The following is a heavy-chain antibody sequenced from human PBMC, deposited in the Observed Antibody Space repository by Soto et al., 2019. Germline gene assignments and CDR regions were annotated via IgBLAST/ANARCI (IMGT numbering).Heavy chain of an antibody. CDR1: GFTFSSYA. J-gene: IGHJ6*02. CDR3: AKNIGGLLYFGMDV. V-gene: IGHV3-23*01. D-gene: IGHD5-12*01. Sequence: PGGSLRLSCAASGFTFSSYAMSWVRQAPGKGLEWVSAISGSGGSTYYADSVKGRFTISRDNSKNTLYLQMNSLRAEDTAVYYCAKNIGGLLYFGMDVWGQGTTVTVS. CDR2: ISGSGGST.